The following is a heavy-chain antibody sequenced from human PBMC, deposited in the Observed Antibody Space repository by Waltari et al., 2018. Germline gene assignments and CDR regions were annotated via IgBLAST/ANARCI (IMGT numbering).Heavy chain of an antibody. V-gene: IGHV3-30*18. Sequence: QEQLVESGGGVVQPGRSLRLSCAASGFTFNTYGVHWVRQAPVKGLEWVAVISYDGSKKYYADSVKGRFAISRDNSKNTLFLEMNSLKVEDTAVYFCAKGGPKYSGNPSALDTWCQGTMVTVSS. CDR2: ISYDGSKK. J-gene: IGHJ3*02. D-gene: IGHD1-26*01. CDR3: AKGGPKYSGNPSALDT. CDR1: GFTFNTYG.